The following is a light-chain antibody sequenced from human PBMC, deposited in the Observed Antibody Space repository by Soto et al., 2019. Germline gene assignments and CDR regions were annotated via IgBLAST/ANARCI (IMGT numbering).Light chain of an antibody. J-gene: IGKJ1*01. Sequence: EIQITQSPSSLSASVEDRVIITCLASQSISNHLNWYQQKPGKAPKLLIFAASSLQSGVPSRFSGSRSGPDFTLTISSLQPEDFATYYCQQSYSSPPKFGHGNKVDNK. CDR2: AAS. CDR1: QSISNH. CDR3: QQSYSSPPK. V-gene: IGKV1-39*01.